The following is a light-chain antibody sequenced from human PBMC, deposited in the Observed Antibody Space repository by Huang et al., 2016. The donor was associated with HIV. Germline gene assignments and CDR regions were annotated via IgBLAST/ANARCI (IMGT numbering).Light chain of an antibody. Sequence: DIVMTQSPDSLAVSLGERATIKSRSSHSVLYSSNSKNYLAWFQQKPGQAPILLISWASSRESAVPDRVSGSGSGTDFTLTISSLEAEDAAVYYCQQYYSIPQTFGQGTKVEI. CDR1: HSVLYSSNSKNY. CDR2: WAS. CDR3: QQYYSIPQT. J-gene: IGKJ1*01. V-gene: IGKV4-1*01.